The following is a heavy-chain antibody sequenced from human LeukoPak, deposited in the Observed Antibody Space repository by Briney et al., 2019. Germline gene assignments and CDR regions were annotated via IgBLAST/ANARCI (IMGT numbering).Heavy chain of an antibody. Sequence: SETLSLTCTVSGGSLSNYYWSWIRQPPGKGREWIGYISYSGSTNYNPSLRSRVAISEDTSRPQFSLSLNSVTAADTAVYYCARHIPVIWSSGYYYGMDVWGQGTTVTVSS. J-gene: IGHJ6*02. CDR1: GGSLSNYY. CDR3: ARHIPVIWSSGYYYGMDV. D-gene: IGHD3-3*01. V-gene: IGHV4-59*08. CDR2: ISYSGST.